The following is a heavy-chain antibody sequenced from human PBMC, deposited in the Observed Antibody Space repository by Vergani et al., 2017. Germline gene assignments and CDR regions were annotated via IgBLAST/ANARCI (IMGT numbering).Heavy chain of an antibody. V-gene: IGHV1-46*01. D-gene: IGHD3-3*01. Sequence: QVQLVQSGAEVKKPGASVKVSCKASGYTFTSYYMHWVRQAPGQGLEWMGIINPSGGSTSYAQKFQGRVTMTRDTSTSTVYMELRSLRSDDTAVYYCARDSLDYDQAPGYWGQGTLVTVSS. CDR3: ARDSLDYDQAPGY. J-gene: IGHJ4*02. CDR1: GYTFTSYY. CDR2: INPSGGST.